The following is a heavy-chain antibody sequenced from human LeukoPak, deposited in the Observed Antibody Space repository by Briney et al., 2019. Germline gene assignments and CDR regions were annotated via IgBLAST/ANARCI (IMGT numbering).Heavy chain of an antibody. J-gene: IGHJ6*03. D-gene: IGHD3-10*01. V-gene: IGHV1-69*06. CDR3: AGVPIDYYYYMDV. CDR2: IIPIFGTA. CDR1: GGTFSSYA. Sequence: GSSVKVSCKASGGTFSSYAISWVRQAPGQGLEWMGGIIPIFGTANYAQKFQGRVTMTEDTSTDTAYMELSSLRSEDTAVYYCAGVPIDYYYYMDVWGKGTTVTVSS.